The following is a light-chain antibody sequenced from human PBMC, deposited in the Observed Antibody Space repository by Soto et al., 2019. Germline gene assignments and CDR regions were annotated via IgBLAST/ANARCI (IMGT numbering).Light chain of an antibody. J-gene: IGKJ2*01. V-gene: IGKV3-20*01. Sequence: EIALTQSPGTLSLSPGERATLSCRTSQTVSNTYLAWYQQKPGQAPRLLIYGASSRATGIQDRFSGSGSGTDFTLTISRLEPEDFAVYYCQQYSTSPPEYTFGQGTKLEIK. CDR3: QQYSTSPPEYT. CDR2: GAS. CDR1: QTVSNTY.